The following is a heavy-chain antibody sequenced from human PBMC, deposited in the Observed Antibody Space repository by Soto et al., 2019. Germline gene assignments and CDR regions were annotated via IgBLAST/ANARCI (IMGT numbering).Heavy chain of an antibody. J-gene: IGHJ5*02. V-gene: IGHV3-30-3*01. Sequence: GGSLRLSCAASGFTFSSYAMHWVRQAPGKGLEWVAVISYDGSNKYYADSVKGRFTISRDNSKNTLYLQMNSLRAEDTAVYYCARDSRYRRGGSCIHHWVQATLATVSS. D-gene: IGHD2-15*01. CDR3: ARDSRYRRGGSCIHH. CDR1: GFTFSSYA. CDR2: ISYDGSNK.